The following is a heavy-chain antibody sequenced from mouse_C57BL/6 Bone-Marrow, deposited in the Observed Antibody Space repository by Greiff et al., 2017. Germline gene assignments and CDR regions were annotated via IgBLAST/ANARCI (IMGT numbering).Heavy chain of an antibody. CDR2: FYPGSGSI. CDR3: ARKEDWDYGFYFDY. D-gene: IGHD1-1*01. V-gene: IGHV1-62-2*01. Sequence: VQLQQSGAELVKPGASVKLSCKASGYTFTEYTIHWVKQRSGQGLEWIGWFYPGSGSIKYNEKFKDKDTLTAAKSSSTVYMELRRLTSEDSAVYFCARKEDWDYGFYFDYWGQGTTLTVSA. CDR1: GYTFTEYT. J-gene: IGHJ2*01.